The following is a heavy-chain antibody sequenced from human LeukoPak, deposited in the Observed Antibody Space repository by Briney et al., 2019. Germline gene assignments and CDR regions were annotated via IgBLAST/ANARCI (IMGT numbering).Heavy chain of an antibody. CDR3: ARIPGYYYDSSGYYYAKGDFDY. J-gene: IGHJ4*02. Sequence: SETLSLTCTVSGYSISSGYYWGWIRQPPGKGLEWIGSIYHSGSTYYNPSLKSRVTISVDTSKNPFSLKLSSVTAADTAVYYCARIPGYYYDSSGYYYAKGDFDYWGQGTLVTVSS. D-gene: IGHD3-22*01. CDR2: IYHSGST. CDR1: GYSISSGYY. V-gene: IGHV4-38-2*02.